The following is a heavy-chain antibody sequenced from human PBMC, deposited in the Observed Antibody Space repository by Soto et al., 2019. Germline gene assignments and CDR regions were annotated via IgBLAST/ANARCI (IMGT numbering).Heavy chain of an antibody. CDR2: INPNSGGT. D-gene: IGHD2-21*02. J-gene: IGHJ3*02. CDR3: ARESSLDYYCGGDCYYALDAFDI. CDR1: GYTFTGYY. Sequence: ASVKVSCKASGYTFTGYYMHWVRQAPGQGLEWMGWINPNSGGTNYAQKFQGWVTMTRDTSISTAYMELSRLRSDDTAVYYCARESSLDYYCGGDCYYALDAFDIWGQGTMVTVSS. V-gene: IGHV1-2*04.